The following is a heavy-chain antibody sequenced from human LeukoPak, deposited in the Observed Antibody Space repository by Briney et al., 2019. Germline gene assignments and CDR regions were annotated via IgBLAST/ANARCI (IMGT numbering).Heavy chain of an antibody. D-gene: IGHD5-12*01. CDR3: AKGSGYEAQYYYYYMDV. V-gene: IGHV1-3*03. CDR1: GYTFTSNA. CDR2: INAGNGNT. Sequence: ASVKVSCKASGYTFTSNAIHWVRQAPGQRLEWMGWINAGNGNTQFSQEVQGRVTFTRDTSASTAYMELSSLRPEDTAVYYCAKGSGYEAQYYYYYMDVWGKGTTVTISS. J-gene: IGHJ6*03.